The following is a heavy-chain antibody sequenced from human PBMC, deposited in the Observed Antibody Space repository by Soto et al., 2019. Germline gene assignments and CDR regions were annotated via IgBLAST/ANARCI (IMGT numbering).Heavy chain of an antibody. V-gene: IGHV3-53*01. Sequence: HPGESLRLSCAASGFVVTDYYMSWVRQVQGEGLEWVAVFLSGGNTHYGESGKGRFTIARDNSKNTLYLQMNSLRAEDTSVYYCAREHLWSGPLPLDAFDLWGQGTMVTVSS. CDR1: GFVVTDYY. CDR3: AREHLWSGPLPLDAFDL. CDR2: FLSGGNT. D-gene: IGHD3-3*02. J-gene: IGHJ3*01.